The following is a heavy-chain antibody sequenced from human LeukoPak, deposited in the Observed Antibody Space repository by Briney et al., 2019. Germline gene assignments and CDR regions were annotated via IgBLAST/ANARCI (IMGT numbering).Heavy chain of an antibody. V-gene: IGHV5-51*01. Sequence: GEPLKISCKGSGYRFTTYWIAWVRQMPGKGLEWMGIIYPGDSHTRYSPSFEGQVTISADKSIGTAYLQWNSLKASDTATYFCARHGGVFGSVTTRAFDLWGLGTMVTVSS. CDR3: ARHGGVFGSVTTRAFDL. CDR1: GYRFTTYW. J-gene: IGHJ3*01. D-gene: IGHD4-17*01. CDR2: IYPGDSHT.